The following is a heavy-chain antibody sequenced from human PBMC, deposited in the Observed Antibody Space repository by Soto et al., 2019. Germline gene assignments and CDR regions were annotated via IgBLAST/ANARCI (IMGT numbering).Heavy chain of an antibody. CDR3: ARAPKVSGSSQTRPDF. Sequence: QVQLHQWGAGLLKPSETLSLACSIYSGSFSGYYWSWIRQPPGKGLEWIGEISQSGHTNYSPSLKGRVSISFDTSKKQFSLNWASVSAADTAVYYWARAPKVSGSSQTRPDFWGQGPLVTVSS. J-gene: IGHJ4*02. CDR2: ISQSGHT. V-gene: IGHV4-34*01. D-gene: IGHD6-6*01. CDR1: SGSFSGYY.